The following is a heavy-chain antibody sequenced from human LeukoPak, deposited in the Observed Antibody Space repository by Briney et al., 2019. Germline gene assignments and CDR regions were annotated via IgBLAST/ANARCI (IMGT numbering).Heavy chain of an antibody. CDR3: AKDYDFWSGYYSPTRGYFDY. CDR2: IRFDGSNK. CDR1: GFTFSSSG. Sequence: GGSLRLSCAASGFTFSSSGMHWVRQAPGKGLEWVAFIRFDGSNKYYADSVKGRFTISRDNSKYTLYLQMNSLRAEDAAVYYCAKDYDFWSGYYSPTRGYFDYWGQGTLVTVSS. V-gene: IGHV3-30*02. D-gene: IGHD3-3*01. J-gene: IGHJ4*02.